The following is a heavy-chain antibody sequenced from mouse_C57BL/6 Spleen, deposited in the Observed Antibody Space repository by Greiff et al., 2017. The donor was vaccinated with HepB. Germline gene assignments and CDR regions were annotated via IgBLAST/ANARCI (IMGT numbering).Heavy chain of an antibody. CDR1: GYTFTSYW. V-gene: IGHV1-64*01. Sequence: QVQLQQPGAELVKPGASVKLSCKASGYTFTSYWMHWVKQRPGQGLEWIGMIHPNSGSNNYNEKFKSKATLTVDKSSSTAYMQLSSLTSEDSAVYYCAREYYDYEGVWGTGTTVTVSS. J-gene: IGHJ1*03. D-gene: IGHD2-4*01. CDR3: AREYYDYEGV. CDR2: IHPNSGSN.